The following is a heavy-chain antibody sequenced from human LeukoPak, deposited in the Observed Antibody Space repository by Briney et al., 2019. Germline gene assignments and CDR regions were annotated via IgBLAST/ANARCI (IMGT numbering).Heavy chain of an antibody. V-gene: IGHV3-72*01. J-gene: IGHJ4*02. CDR1: GFTFSDHY. D-gene: IGHD2-15*01. CDR2: TQNKAHSYTT. Sequence: GGSLRLSCAASGFTFSDHYMDWVRQAPGKGLEWIGRTQNKAHSYTTTYAASVKGRFTISRDNSKNSLYLQMNSLKTEDTAVYYCGRRPDCSGGSCFVDYWGQGTLVTVSS. CDR3: GRRPDCSGGSCFVDY.